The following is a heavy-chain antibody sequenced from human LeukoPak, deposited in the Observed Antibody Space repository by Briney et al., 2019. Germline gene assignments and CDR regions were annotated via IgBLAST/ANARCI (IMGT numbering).Heavy chain of an antibody. CDR3: AKGRGYCSSSEYFQH. CDR1: GFTFSSYA. Sequence: GGSLRLSCAASGFTFSSYAMSWVRQPPGKGLEWVSAISGSGVSTYYADYVKGRFTISRDNSKNTLYLQMNSLRAEDTAVYYCAKGRGYCSSSEYFQHWGQGTLVTVSS. J-gene: IGHJ1*01. D-gene: IGHD6-13*01. CDR2: ISGSGVST. V-gene: IGHV3-23*01.